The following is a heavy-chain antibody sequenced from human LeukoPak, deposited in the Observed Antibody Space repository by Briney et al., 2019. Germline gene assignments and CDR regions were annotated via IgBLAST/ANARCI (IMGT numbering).Heavy chain of an antibody. J-gene: IGHJ6*03. Sequence: GALRLSCAASGSTFSSYEMNWVRQAPGKGLEWVSYISGSGSTIYYADSVKGRFTISRDNAKNSLYLQMNSLRAEDTALYYCAKGAAAGPRSYYYYYMDVWGKGTTVTISS. V-gene: IGHV3-48*03. CDR3: AKGAAAGPRSYYYYYMDV. CDR1: GSTFSSYE. D-gene: IGHD6-13*01. CDR2: ISGSGSTI.